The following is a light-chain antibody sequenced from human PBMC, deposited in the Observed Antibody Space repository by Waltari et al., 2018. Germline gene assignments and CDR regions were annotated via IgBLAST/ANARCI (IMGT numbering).Light chain of an antibody. Sequence: DIVMTQSPDSLAVSLGERATLNCKSSQSLLYSSNNKNYLIWYQQKPGQPPKLLIYWASTRESGVPDRFSGSGSGTDFTLTISSLQAEDVAVYYCQQYYSTPRTFGQGTKVEIK. V-gene: IGKV4-1*01. CDR2: WAS. CDR3: QQYYSTPRT. J-gene: IGKJ1*01. CDR1: QSLLYSSNNKNY.